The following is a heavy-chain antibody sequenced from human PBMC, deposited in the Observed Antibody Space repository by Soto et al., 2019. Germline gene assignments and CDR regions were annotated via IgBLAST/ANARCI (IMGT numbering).Heavy chain of an antibody. J-gene: IGHJ4*02. CDR1: GGSISSSNW. Sequence: SETLSLTCAVSGGSISSSNWWSWVRQPPGKGLEWIGTIYYSGITYYNPSPKSRVTISVDTSKNQFSLKLTSVTAADTAVYYCARHGSNWGQGTLVTVSS. CDR3: ARHGSN. CDR2: IYYSGIT. V-gene: IGHV4-39*01.